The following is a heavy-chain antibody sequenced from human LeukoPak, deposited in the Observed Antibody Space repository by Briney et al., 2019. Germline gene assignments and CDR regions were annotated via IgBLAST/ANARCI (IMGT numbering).Heavy chain of an antibody. Sequence: GGSLRLSCAASGFTFSSYAMSWVRQAPGKGLEWVSSISGSGNRTYYADSVEGRFTISRDNSKNTLFLQMNSLRAEDTAVYYCAKNLYCGGGSCYPSALGMDVWGQGTTVTVSS. J-gene: IGHJ6*02. V-gene: IGHV3-23*01. CDR3: AKNLYCGGGSCYPSALGMDV. CDR2: ISGSGNRT. CDR1: GFTFSSYA. D-gene: IGHD2-15*01.